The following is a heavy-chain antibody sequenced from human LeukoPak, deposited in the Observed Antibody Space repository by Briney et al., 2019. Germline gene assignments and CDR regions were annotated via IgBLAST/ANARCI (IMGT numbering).Heavy chain of an antibody. CDR2: INPNSGGT. Sequence: GASVKVSCKASGYTFTGYYMHWVRQAPGQGLEWMGWINPNSGGTNYAQKFQGRVTMTRDTSISTAYMELSRLRSDDTAVYYCARENDGSSNAFGYWGQGTLVTVSS. D-gene: IGHD2-2*01. J-gene: IGHJ4*02. CDR3: ARENDGSSNAFGY. V-gene: IGHV1-2*02. CDR1: GYTFTGYY.